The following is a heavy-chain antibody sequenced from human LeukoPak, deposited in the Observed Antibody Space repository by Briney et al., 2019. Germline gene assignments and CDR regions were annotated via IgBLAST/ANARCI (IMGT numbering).Heavy chain of an antibody. CDR2: ISSSSSYI. D-gene: IGHD3-22*01. CDR3: ARALYAYYYDSSGSFDY. CDR1: GFTFSSYS. V-gene: IGHV3-21*01. J-gene: IGHJ4*02. Sequence: GGSLRLSCAASGFTFSSYSMNWVRQAPGKGLEWVSSISSSSSYIYYADSVNGRFTISRDNAKNSLYLQMNSLRAEDTAVYYCARALYAYYYDSSGSFDYWGQGTLVTVSS.